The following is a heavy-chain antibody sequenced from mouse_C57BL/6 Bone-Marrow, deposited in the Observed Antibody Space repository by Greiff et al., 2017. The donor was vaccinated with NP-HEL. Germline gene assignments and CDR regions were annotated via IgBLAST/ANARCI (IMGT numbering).Heavy chain of an antibody. D-gene: IGHD2-3*01. CDR2: IYPGDGDT. Sequence: VKLMESGPELVKPGASVKISCKASGYAFSSSWMNWVKQRPGKGLEWIGRIYPGDGDTNYNGKFKGKATLTADKSSSTAYMQLSSLTSEDSAVYFCARWGLLHAMDYWGQGTSVTVSS. V-gene: IGHV1-82*01. CDR3: ARWGLLHAMDY. CDR1: GYAFSSSW. J-gene: IGHJ4*01.